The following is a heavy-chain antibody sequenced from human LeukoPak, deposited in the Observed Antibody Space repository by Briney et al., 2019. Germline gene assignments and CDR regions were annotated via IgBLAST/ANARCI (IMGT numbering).Heavy chain of an antibody. CDR2: IDNAGSTT. J-gene: IGHJ4*02. V-gene: IGHV3-74*03. Sequence: GGSLRLSCAASGSTFSNYWIHWVRQAPGKGLVWVSRIDNAGSTTTYADSVKGRFTISRDNAENTLYLQMNSLRVEDTAVYYCVRSAFHAGSGNYYDYWGQGTLVTVSS. CDR3: VRSAFHAGSGNYYDY. D-gene: IGHD3-22*01. CDR1: GSTFSNYW.